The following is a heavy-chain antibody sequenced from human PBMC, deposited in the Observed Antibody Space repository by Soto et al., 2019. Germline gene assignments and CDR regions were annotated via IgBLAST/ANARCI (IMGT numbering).Heavy chain of an antibody. Sequence: SETLSLTCTVSGGSISSGDYYWSWIRQPPGKGLEWIGYIYYSGSTYYNPSLKSRVTISVDTSKNQFSLKLSSVTAADTAVYYCASPGVPAAKYYYGMDVWDQGTTVTVSS. V-gene: IGHV4-30-4*01. J-gene: IGHJ6*02. D-gene: IGHD2-2*01. CDR2: IYYSGST. CDR1: GGSISSGDYY. CDR3: ASPGVPAAKYYYGMDV.